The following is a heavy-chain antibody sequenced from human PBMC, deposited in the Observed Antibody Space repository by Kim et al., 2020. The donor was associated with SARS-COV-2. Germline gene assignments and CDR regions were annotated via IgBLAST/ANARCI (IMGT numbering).Heavy chain of an antibody. D-gene: IGHD3-22*01. J-gene: IGHJ4*01. CDR3: VRDSVSYDSSGYYYL. V-gene: IGHV3-21*01. Sequence: GGSLRLSCAASGFTFSSYSMNWVRQAPGKGLEWVSSISSSSSYKYYADSVKGRFTISRDNAQNSLYLQMNSMRAEDTAVYYCVRDSVSYDSSGYYYLWGHGTLVTVSS. CDR1: GFTFSSYS. CDR2: ISSSSSYK.